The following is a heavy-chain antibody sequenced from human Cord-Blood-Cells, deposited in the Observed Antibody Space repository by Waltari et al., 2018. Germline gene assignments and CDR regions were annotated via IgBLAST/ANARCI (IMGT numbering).Heavy chain of an antibody. Sequence: EVPLLVSGGGLVQPWGSLRLSCAVSGFTFSSYAMSWVRQAPGKGLEWVSAIVGSGGSTYFASSQKERLSICSNNSKVSMYVHNNGLGAEDTAVYYCSTKGLWIVVLLSFDSCGQRTLVTVSS. CDR2: IVGSGGST. V-gene: IGHV3-23*01. J-gene: IGHJ4*02. CDR3: STKGLWIVVLLSFDS. CDR1: GFTFSSYA. D-gene: IGHD3-10*01.